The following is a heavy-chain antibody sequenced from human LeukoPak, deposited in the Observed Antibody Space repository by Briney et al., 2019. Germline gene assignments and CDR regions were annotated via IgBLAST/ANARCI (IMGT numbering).Heavy chain of an antibody. CDR1: GGSISSYY. J-gene: IGHJ4*02. D-gene: IGHD3-16*01. V-gene: IGHV4-59*12. Sequence: SETLSLTCTVSGGSISSYYWSWIRQPPGKGLEWIGYIYYSGSTYYNPSLKSRVVVSLDTSKNQFSLKLTSVTAAGTAVYYCARESLGGHYFDYWGQGILVTVSS. CDR2: IYYSGST. CDR3: ARESLGGHYFDY.